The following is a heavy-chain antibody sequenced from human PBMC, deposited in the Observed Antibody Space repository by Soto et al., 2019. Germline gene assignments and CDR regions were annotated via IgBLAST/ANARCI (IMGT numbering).Heavy chain of an antibody. CDR3: AKERGGGYYFEY. Sequence: QVQLVESGGGVVQPGRSLRLSCAASGFTFSSYGMHWVRQAPGKGLEWVAVISYDGSNNYYADSVKGGFTISRDNSKNALYLQMNSLRAEDTAVYYCAKERGGGYYFEYWGQGTLVTVSS. CDR2: ISYDGSNN. CDR1: GFTFSSYG. V-gene: IGHV3-30*18. J-gene: IGHJ4*02. D-gene: IGHD2-15*01.